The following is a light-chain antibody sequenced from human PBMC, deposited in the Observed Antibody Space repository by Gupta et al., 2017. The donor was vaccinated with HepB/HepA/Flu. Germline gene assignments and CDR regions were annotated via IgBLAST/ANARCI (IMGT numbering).Light chain of an antibody. CDR2: AAS. J-gene: IGKJ4*01. CDR3: QQLNSYSVT. V-gene: IGKV1-9*01. CDR1: QGISSY. Sequence: DIQFTQSPSFLSASVGDRVTITCRASQGISSYLAWYQQKPGKAPKLLIYAASTLQSGVPSRFSGSGSGTEFTLTISSLQPEDFATYYCQQLNSYSVTFGRGTKVDIK.